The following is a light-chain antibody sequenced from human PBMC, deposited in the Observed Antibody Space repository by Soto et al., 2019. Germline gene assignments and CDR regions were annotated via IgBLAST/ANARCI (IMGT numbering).Light chain of an antibody. J-gene: IGKJ1*01. CDR3: QHYSNWPPWT. V-gene: IGKV3-15*01. CDR2: GAS. Sequence: EIVMTQSPVTLSVSPGGRATLSCRASQSVSTNLAWYQQKPGQAPRLLIYGASTRATGIPARFSGSGSGTEFTLTISSLQSEDFAIYYCQHYSNWPPWTFGQGTKVDIK. CDR1: QSVSTN.